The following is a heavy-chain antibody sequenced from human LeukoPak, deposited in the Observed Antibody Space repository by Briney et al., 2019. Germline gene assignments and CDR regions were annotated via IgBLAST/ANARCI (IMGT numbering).Heavy chain of an antibody. CDR2: ISYDGSNK. V-gene: IGHV3-30*18. CDR3: AKDSVVGMDV. J-gene: IGHJ6*02. Sequence: GGSLRLSCAASGFTVSSNYMSWVRQAPGKGLEWVAVISYDGSNKYYADSVKGRFTISRDNSKNTLYLQMNSLRAEDTAVYYCAKDSVVGMDVWGQGTTVTVSS. CDR1: GFTVSSNY.